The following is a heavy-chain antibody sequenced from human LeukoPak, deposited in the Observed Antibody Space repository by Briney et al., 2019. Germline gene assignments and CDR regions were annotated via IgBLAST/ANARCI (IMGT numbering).Heavy chain of an antibody. V-gene: IGHV3-21*01. Sequence: GGSLRLSCTASGFTFSSNSLNWVRHAPGKGLERVSCISSCSSYINYANSVKGRFTTSTDNAKNTLYLQMNSLRAEDAAVYYCASLFLCYVCSTSSDDFNIWGQGTMVTVCS. CDR1: GFTFSSNS. D-gene: IGHD6-6*01. CDR3: ASLFLCYVCSTSSDDFNI. J-gene: IGHJ3*02. CDR2: ISSCSSYI.